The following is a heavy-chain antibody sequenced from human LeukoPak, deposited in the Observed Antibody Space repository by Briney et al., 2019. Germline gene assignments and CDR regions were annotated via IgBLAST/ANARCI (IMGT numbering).Heavy chain of an antibody. Sequence: SETLSLTCSVSGVYVGSHFWSWVRQPAGKALEWIGRVSASGTTSSNPPLNSRVTMSLDTSKNQFSLKLTSVTAADTAVYFCARAYCGGECTAGGAFDIWGQGTMVTVSS. CDR1: GVYVGSHF. V-gene: IGHV4-4*07. CDR3: ARAYCGGECTAGGAFDI. D-gene: IGHD2-21*01. J-gene: IGHJ3*02. CDR2: VSASGTT.